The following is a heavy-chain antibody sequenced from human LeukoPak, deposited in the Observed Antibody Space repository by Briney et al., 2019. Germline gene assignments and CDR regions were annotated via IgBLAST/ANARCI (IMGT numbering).Heavy chain of an antibody. CDR3: ARDGVMITFGGVIVIPGPIDY. D-gene: IGHD3-16*02. V-gene: IGHV3-30-3*01. CDR2: MSYDGSNK. CDR1: GFTFSSYA. J-gene: IGHJ4*02. Sequence: GGSLRLSCAASGFTFSSYAMHWVRQAPGKGLEWVAVMSYDGSNKYYADSVKGRFTISRDNSKNTLYLQMNSLRAEDTAVYYCARDGVMITFGGVIVIPGPIDYWGQGTLVTVSS.